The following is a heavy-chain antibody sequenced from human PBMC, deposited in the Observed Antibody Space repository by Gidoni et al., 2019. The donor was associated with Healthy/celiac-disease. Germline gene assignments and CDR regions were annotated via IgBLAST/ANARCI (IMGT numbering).Heavy chain of an antibody. V-gene: IGHV4-34*01. D-gene: IGHD3-10*01. CDR1: GGSFSGYY. CDR2: INHSGST. J-gene: IGHJ4*02. CDR3: ARGLYYYGSGSGYFDY. Sequence: QVQLQQWGAVLLKPSETLSLTFAVYGGSFSGYYWSWIRQPPGKGLEWIGEINHSGSTNYNPSLKSRVTISVDTSKNQFSLKLSSVTAADTAVYYCARGLYYYGSGSGYFDYWGQGTLVTVSS.